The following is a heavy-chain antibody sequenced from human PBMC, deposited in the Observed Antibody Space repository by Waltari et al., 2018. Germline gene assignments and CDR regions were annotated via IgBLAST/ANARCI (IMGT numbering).Heavy chain of an antibody. CDR3: ARDPGYSSGWFGSN. Sequence: QVQLQESGPGLVKPSQTLSITCTVAGGSIRSCTYYWSWIRQPAGKALEWLGYIYTSGSTNYNPSLKSRVTISRDTSKNQFSLKVASVTAADTAVYYCARDPGYSSGWFGSNWGQGALVTVSA. CDR1: GGSIRSCTYY. CDR2: IYTSGST. J-gene: IGHJ1*01. D-gene: IGHD6-19*01. V-gene: IGHV4-61*09.